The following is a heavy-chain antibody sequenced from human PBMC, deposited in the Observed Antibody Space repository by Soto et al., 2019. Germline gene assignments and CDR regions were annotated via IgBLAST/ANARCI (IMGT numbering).Heavy chain of an antibody. Sequence: QVQLVESGGGLVKPGGSLRLSCAASGFSFSDHYMSWIRQAPGKGLEWVSYISSSTFYTNYADSVKGRFTISRDNAKNSLYLQMNCLSAEDTDVYYCATDDSSVVEYFDYWGQGSLVTVSS. CDR2: ISSSTFYT. CDR3: ATDDSSVVEYFDY. D-gene: IGHD3-22*01. J-gene: IGHJ4*02. V-gene: IGHV3-11*06. CDR1: GFSFSDHY.